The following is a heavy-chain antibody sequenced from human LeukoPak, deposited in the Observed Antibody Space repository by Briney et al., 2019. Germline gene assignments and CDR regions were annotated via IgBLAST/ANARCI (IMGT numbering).Heavy chain of an antibody. D-gene: IGHD6-19*01. J-gene: IGHJ4*02. CDR1: GYTFTSYD. V-gene: IGHV1-8*01. CDR2: MNPSSGNT. CDR3: ARGQGSGWYLLFGY. Sequence: GASVKVSCKASGYTFTSYDINWVRQATGQGLEWMGWMNPSSGNTGYAEKFQGRVTMTRDTSINTAYMELSSLRSEDTAVYYCARGQGSGWYLLFGYWGQGSLVTVSS.